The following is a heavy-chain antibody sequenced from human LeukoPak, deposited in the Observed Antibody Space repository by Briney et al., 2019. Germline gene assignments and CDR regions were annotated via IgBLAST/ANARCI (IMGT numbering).Heavy chain of an antibody. CDR1: GGSISSSAYH. CDR3: ARDYLGAGTVGATSGY. CDR2: IHYSGST. D-gene: IGHD1-26*01. V-gene: IGHV4-39*02. J-gene: IGHJ4*02. Sequence: PSETLSLTCTVSGGSISSSAYHWGWIRQPPGKGLEWIGSIHYSGSTYYNTSLKSRVTISVDTSKNQFSLKLSSVTAADTAVYYCARDYLGAGTVGATSGYWGQGTLVTVSS.